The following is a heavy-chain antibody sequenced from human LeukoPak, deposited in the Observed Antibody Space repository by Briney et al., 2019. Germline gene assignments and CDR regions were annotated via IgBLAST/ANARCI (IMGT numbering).Heavy chain of an antibody. V-gene: IGHV3-30*03. D-gene: IGHD4-4*01. J-gene: IGHJ5*02. Sequence: PGGSLRLSCAASGFTFSSYGMHWVRQAPGKGLEWVAVISYDGSNKYYADSVKGRFTISRDNSKNTLYLQMNSLRAEDTAVYYCARHYRSLRFDPWGQGTLVTVSS. CDR2: ISYDGSNK. CDR1: GFTFSSYG. CDR3: ARHYRSLRFDP.